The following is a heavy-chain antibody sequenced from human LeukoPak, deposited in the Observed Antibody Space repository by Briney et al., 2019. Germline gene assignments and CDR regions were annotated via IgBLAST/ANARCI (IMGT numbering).Heavy chain of an antibody. J-gene: IGHJ6*02. CDR3: ARDRHGSGTYNYYGMDV. D-gene: IGHD3-10*01. V-gene: IGHV4-59*01. Sequence: PSETLSLTCTVSGGSISSYYWSWIRQPPGKGLEWIGYIYYSGSTNYNPSLKSRVTISVDTSKKQFSLKLSSVTAADTAVYYCARDRHGSGTYNYYGMDVWGQGTTVTVSS. CDR1: GGSISSYY. CDR2: IYYSGST.